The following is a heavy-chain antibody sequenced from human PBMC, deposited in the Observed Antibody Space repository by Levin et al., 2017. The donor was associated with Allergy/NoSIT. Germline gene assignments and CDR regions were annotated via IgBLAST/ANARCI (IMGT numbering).Heavy chain of an antibody. V-gene: IGHV3-21*01. D-gene: IGHD2-2*01. CDR2: ISSSSSYI. Sequence: TGGSLRLSCAASGFTFSSYSMNWVRQAPGKGLEWVSSISSSSSYIYYADSVKGRFTISRDNAKNSLYLQMNSLRAEDTAVYYCAREGIVVVPAAPHYDYYMDVWGKGTTVTVSS. CDR1: GFTFSSYS. J-gene: IGHJ6*03. CDR3: AREGIVVVPAAPHYDYYMDV.